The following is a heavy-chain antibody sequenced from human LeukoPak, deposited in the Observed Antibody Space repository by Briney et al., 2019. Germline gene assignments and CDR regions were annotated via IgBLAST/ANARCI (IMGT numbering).Heavy chain of an antibody. CDR2: ISGSGGST. CDR3: ASTWGHYYDSSGYYALSFDY. D-gene: IGHD3-22*01. CDR1: GFTFNNFA. Sequence: GGSLRLSCAASGFTFNNFAMSWVRQAPGKGLEWVSAISGSGGSTYYADSVKGRFTISRDNSKNTLYLQMNSLRAEDTAVYYCASTWGHYYDSSGYYALSFDYWGQGTLVTVSS. J-gene: IGHJ4*02. V-gene: IGHV3-23*01.